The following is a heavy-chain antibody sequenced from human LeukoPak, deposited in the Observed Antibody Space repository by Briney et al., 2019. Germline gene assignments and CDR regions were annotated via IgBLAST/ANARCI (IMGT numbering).Heavy chain of an antibody. D-gene: IGHD3-16*02. CDR2: TYYSGST. V-gene: IGHV4-59*01. CDR1: GDSISNYY. CDR3: ARYRNEALFAFDI. J-gene: IGHJ3*02. Sequence: SETLSLTCTVSGDSISNYYWSWIRQPPGKGLEWIGYTYYSGSTNYNPSLKSRVTISVDTSKNQFSLKLSSVTAADTAVYYCARYRNEALFAFDIWGQGTMVTVSS.